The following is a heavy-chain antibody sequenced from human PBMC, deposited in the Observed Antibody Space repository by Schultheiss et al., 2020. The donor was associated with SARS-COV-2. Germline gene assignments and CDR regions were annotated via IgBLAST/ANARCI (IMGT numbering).Heavy chain of an antibody. Sequence: GGSLRLSCAASGFTFSNSDMNWVRQAPGKGLEWVSYISSSGSTIYYADSVKGRFTISRDNAKNSLYLQMNSLRVEDTAVYYCARWGRATVTTEGFDYWGQGTLVTVSS. CDR3: ARWGRATVTTEGFDY. J-gene: IGHJ4*02. CDR1: GFTFSNSD. CDR2: ISSSGSTI. V-gene: IGHV3-11*01. D-gene: IGHD4-17*01.